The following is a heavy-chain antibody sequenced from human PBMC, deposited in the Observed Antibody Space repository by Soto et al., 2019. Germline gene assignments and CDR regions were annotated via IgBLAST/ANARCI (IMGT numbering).Heavy chain of an antibody. J-gene: IGHJ4*02. CDR1: VFPFSSYS. Sequence: GGSLRLSCAASVFPFSSYSMNWVRQAPGKGLEWVSYISSSSRTISYADSVKGRFTISRDNAKNSLYLQMNSLRAEDTAVFYCARTHSTSWYYFDYWGQGTLVTVSS. CDR2: ISSSSRTI. V-gene: IGHV3-48*01. CDR3: ARTHSTSWYYFDY. D-gene: IGHD6-13*01.